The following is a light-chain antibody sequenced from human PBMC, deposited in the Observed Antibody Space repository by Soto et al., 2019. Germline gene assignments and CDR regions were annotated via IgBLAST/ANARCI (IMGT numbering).Light chain of an antibody. V-gene: IGKV1-12*01. CDR3: HFGT. CDR1: QGISSW. CDR2: DAS. J-gene: IGKJ1*01. Sequence: IQWTQSPSSGSASVGDRVTIICRASQGISSWLAWYQQKPGKAPKLLIYDASNLQSGVPSRFSGSGSGTEFTLTISSLQPDDFATYYCHFGTFGQGTKVEIK.